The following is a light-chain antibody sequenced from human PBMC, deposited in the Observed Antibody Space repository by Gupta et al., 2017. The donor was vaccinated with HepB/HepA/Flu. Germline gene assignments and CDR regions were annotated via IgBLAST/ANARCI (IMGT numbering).Light chain of an antibody. CDR1: QCVSSY. CDR2: DAS. V-gene: IGKV3-11*01. CDR3: QQRCNWPPIT. J-gene: IGKJ5*01. Sequence: IVLTQSPATLSLSPGERATLSCRASQCVSSYLAWYQQKPGQAPRLLIYDASNRATGLPARFSGSGSGTDFTLTISSLEPEDFAVYYCQQRCNWPPITFGQGTQVEIK.